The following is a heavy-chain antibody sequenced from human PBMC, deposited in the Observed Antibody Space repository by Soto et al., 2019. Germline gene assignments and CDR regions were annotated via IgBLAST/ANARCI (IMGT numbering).Heavy chain of an antibody. CDR2: IYHSGST. CDR3: ARNSDYYDRLDY. CDR1: GGSISSGGYS. Sequence: SETLSLTCAVSGGSISSGGYSWSWIRQPPGKGLEWIGYIYHSGSTNYNPSLKSRVTISVDTSKNQFSLKLSSVTAADTAVYYCARNSDYYDRLDYWGQGTLVTVSS. V-gene: IGHV4-30-2*02. J-gene: IGHJ4*02. D-gene: IGHD3-22*01.